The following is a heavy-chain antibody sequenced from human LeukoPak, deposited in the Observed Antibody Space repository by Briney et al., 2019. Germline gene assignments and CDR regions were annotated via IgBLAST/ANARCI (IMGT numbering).Heavy chain of an antibody. Sequence: GGSLRLSCAASGFTFSRYWMHWVRQAPGKGLVWVSRINSDGRSTNYADSVKGRFTISRDNAKNTLYLQMNSLRAEDTAVYYYARDPDSGGWSSIEYWGQGTLVTVSS. CDR3: ARDPDSGGWSSIEY. J-gene: IGHJ4*02. D-gene: IGHD6-19*01. CDR1: GFTFSRYW. V-gene: IGHV3-74*01. CDR2: INSDGRST.